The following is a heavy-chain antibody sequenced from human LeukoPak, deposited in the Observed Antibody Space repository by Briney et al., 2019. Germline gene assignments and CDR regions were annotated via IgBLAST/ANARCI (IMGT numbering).Heavy chain of an antibody. D-gene: IGHD6-6*01. CDR2: ISGSGGST. Sequence: GGSLRLSCVASGFIFSSYAMSWVRQAPGKGLEWVSAISGSGGSTYYADSVKGRFTISRDNSKNTLYLQMNSLRAEDTAVYYCAKAPGRLVPFDYWGQGTLATVSS. J-gene: IGHJ4*02. CDR1: GFIFSSYA. V-gene: IGHV3-23*01. CDR3: AKAPGRLVPFDY.